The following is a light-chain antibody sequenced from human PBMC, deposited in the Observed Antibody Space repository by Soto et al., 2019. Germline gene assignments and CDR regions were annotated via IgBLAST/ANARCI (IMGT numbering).Light chain of an antibody. CDR1: QDIGDE. CDR2: AAS. J-gene: IGKJ1*01. Sequence: DIQMTQSPPSLSPSVGDRVTITCRASQDIGDELVWYQQSPGKAPKLLIYAASTLQSGVPSRFSGSGFGTDFTLTISSLQPEDVAIYYCQKYRSWAFGQGTKVEIK. V-gene: IGKV1-27*01. CDR3: QKYRSWA.